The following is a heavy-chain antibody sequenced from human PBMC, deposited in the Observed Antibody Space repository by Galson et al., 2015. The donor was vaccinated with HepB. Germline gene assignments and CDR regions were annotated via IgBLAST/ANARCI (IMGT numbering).Heavy chain of an antibody. D-gene: IGHD2-15*01. Sequence: SVKVSCKASGYTFTSYGISWVRQAPGQGLEWMGWISAYNGNTNYAQKLQGRVTMTTDTSTSTAYMELRSLRSDDTAVYYCAGVSGAATDNYYYYYYMDVWGKGTTVTVSS. CDR1: GYTFTSYG. V-gene: IGHV1-18*01. CDR3: AGVSGAATDNYYYYYYMDV. J-gene: IGHJ6*03. CDR2: ISAYNGNT.